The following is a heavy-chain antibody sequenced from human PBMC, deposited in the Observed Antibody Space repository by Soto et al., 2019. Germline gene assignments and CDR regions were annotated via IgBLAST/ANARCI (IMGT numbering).Heavy chain of an antibody. J-gene: IGHJ3*02. CDR2: IYYSGST. V-gene: IGHV4-59*07. CDR1: GGSISSYY. CDR3: ARCIRGYDYVWGSYRYDAFDI. Sequence: TLSLTCTVSGGSISSYYWSWIRQPPGKGLEWIGYIYYSGSTNYNPSLKSRVTISVDTSKNQFSLKLSSVTAADTAVYYCARCIRGYDYVWGSYRYDAFDIWGQGTMVTVSS. D-gene: IGHD3-16*02.